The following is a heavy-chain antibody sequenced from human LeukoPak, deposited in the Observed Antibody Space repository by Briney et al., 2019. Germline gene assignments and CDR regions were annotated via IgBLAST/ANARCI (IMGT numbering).Heavy chain of an antibody. V-gene: IGHV3-7*01. D-gene: IGHD3-22*01. CDR2: IKQDGSEK. J-gene: IGHJ3*02. CDR3: ASRGSIVVVTPGAFDI. Sequence: GGSLRLSCAASGFTFSSYWMSWVRQAPEKGLEWVANIKQDGSEKYYVDSVKGRFTISRDNAKNSLYLQMNSLRAEDTAVYYCASRGSIVVVTPGAFDIWGQGTMVTVSS. CDR1: GFTFSSYW.